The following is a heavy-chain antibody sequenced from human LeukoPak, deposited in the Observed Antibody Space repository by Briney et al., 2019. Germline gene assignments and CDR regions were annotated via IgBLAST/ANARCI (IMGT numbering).Heavy chain of an antibody. J-gene: IGHJ5*02. D-gene: IGHD2-21*02. Sequence: PGGSLRLSCAASGFTFSSYEMNWVRQAPGKGLEWIGEINHSGSTNYNPSLKSRVTISVDTSKNQFSLKLSSVTAADTAVYYCARGGTECGGDCYRWFDPWGQGTLVTVSS. CDR2: INHSGST. CDR1: GFTFSSYE. CDR3: ARGGTECGGDCYRWFDP. V-gene: IGHV4-34*01.